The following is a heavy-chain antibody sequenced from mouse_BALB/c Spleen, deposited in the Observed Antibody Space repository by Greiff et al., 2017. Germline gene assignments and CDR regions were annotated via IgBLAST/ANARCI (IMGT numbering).Heavy chain of an antibody. CDR3: AREQLTGRPWFAY. D-gene: IGHD4-1*01. CDR1: GFSLSRYS. Sequence: VKVVESGPGLVAPSQSLSITCTVSGFSLSRYSVHWVRQPPGKGLEWLGMIWGGGSTDYNSALKSRLSISKDNSKSQVFLKMNSLQTDDTAMYYCAREQLTGRPWFAYWGQGTLVTVSA. CDR2: IWGGGST. V-gene: IGHV2-6-4*01. J-gene: IGHJ3*01.